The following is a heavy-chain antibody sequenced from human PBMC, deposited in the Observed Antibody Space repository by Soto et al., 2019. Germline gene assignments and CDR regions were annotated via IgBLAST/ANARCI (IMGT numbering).Heavy chain of an antibody. CDR1: GGSFKSGSYS. Sequence: PSETLSLTCTVSGGSFKSGSYSWSWIRQPPGKGLEWIEYVYHTGRNSYNPSLKSRVSISMDTSKNQFSLNLDSVTAADTAVYFCARDFAYFDSWGQGTLVTVSS. D-gene: IGHD3-3*01. V-gene: IGHV4-61*01. J-gene: IGHJ4*02. CDR3: ARDFAYFDS. CDR2: VYHTGRN.